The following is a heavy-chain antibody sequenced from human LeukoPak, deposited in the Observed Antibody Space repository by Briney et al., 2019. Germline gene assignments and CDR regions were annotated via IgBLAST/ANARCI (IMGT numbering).Heavy chain of an antibody. CDR2: INHSGST. Sequence: KASETLSLTCAVYGGSFSGYYWSWIRQPPGKGLEWIGEINHSGSTNYNPSLKSRVTISVDTSKNQFSLKLSTVTAADTAVYYCARGSRYSSSWYVRNWFDPWGQGTLVTVSS. J-gene: IGHJ5*02. D-gene: IGHD6-13*01. CDR3: ARGSRYSSSWYVRNWFDP. V-gene: IGHV4-34*01. CDR1: GGSFSGYY.